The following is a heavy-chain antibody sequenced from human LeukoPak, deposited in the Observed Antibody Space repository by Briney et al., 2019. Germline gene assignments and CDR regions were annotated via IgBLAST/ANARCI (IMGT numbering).Heavy chain of an antibody. D-gene: IGHD3-9*01. CDR1: GYTFTGYY. Sequence: ASVKVSCKASGYTFTGYYMHWVRQAPGQGLEWMGWINPNSGGTNYAQKFQGRVTMTRDTSISTAYMELSRLRSDDTAVYYCARAGYYDILTGYHPFDAFDIWGQGTMVTVSS. J-gene: IGHJ3*02. V-gene: IGHV1-2*02. CDR3: ARAGYYDILTGYHPFDAFDI. CDR2: INPNSGGT.